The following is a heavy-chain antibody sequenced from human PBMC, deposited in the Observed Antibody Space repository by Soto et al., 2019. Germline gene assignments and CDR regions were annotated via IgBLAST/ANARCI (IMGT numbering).Heavy chain of an antibody. J-gene: IGHJ6*02. Sequence: QVQLVQSGADVKKPGSSVKVSCKASGGTFSSYAISWVRQAPGQGLEWMGGIIPIFGTTNYARRFQGRVTITADKPRRKAYMERRSRSSEEGPVYYLGRGTGRGIYYCDVLDVGGQGPTATASS. D-gene: IGHD7-27*01. V-gene: IGHV1-69*06. CDR2: IIPIFGTT. CDR1: GGTFSSYA. CDR3: GRGTGRGIYYCDVLDV.